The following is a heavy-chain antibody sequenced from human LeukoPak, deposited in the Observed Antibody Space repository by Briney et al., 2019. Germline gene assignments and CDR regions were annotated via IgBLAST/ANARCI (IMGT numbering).Heavy chain of an antibody. CDR3: AKVETAAAATLRGFDY. D-gene: IGHD6-13*01. CDR1: GFTFSSYA. V-gene: IGHV3-23*01. J-gene: IGHJ4*02. Sequence: GGSLRLSCAASGFTFSSYAMSWVRQAPGKGLEWVSSIGGSGGSTYYTDSVKGRFTISRDNSKNTLYLQMNSLRAEDTAVYYCAKVETAAAATLRGFDYWGQGTLVTVSS. CDR2: IGGSGGST.